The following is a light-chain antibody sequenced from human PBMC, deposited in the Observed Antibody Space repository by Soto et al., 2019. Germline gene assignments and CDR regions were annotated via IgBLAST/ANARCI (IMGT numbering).Light chain of an antibody. CDR2: DAS. CDR3: QQRSSWPFT. V-gene: IGKV3-11*01. CDR1: QSVSRH. Sequence: EIVLTQSPATLSLSPGERATLSCRASQSVSRHLAWYQQKPGQAPRLLIYDASNSATGIPARFSGSGSGTDFTLTISSLEPEDFAVYYCQQRSSWPFTFGPGTKVDIK. J-gene: IGKJ3*01.